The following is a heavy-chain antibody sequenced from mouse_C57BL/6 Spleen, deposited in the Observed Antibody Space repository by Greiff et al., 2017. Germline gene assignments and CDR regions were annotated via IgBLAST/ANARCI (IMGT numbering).Heavy chain of an antibody. V-gene: IGHV1-82*01. CDR1: GYAFSSSW. D-gene: IGHD2-12*01. J-gene: IGHJ4*01. CDR3: ARTQVLRRYARDY. CDR2: IYPGDGDT. Sequence: VQLQQSGPELVKPGASVKISCTASGYAFSSSWMNWVKQRPGKGLEWIGRIYPGDGDTNYNGNFKGKATLTADKSSSTVYLQLSSLTSEDSAVYFCARTQVLRRYARDYWGQGTSVTVSS.